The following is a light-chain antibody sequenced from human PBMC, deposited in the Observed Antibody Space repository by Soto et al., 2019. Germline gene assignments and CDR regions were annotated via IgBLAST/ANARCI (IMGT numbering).Light chain of an antibody. CDR3: QQYNSYPIT. CDR1: LTISSW. CDR2: DAS. J-gene: IGKJ5*01. V-gene: IGKV1-5*01. Sequence: DIQITQSPSSVSASVGDRVIITCRASLTISSWVAWYQQIPGKAPKLLIYDASSLESGVPSRFSGSGSGTEFTLTISSLQPDDFATYYCQQYNSYPITFGQGTRLEIK.